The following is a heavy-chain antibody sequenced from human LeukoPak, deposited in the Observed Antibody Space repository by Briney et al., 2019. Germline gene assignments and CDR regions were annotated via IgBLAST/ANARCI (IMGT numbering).Heavy chain of an antibody. D-gene: IGHD3-10*01. CDR2: INPSGGST. J-gene: IGHJ6*02. Sequence: ASVKVSCKASGYTFTSYYMHWVRQAPGQGLEWMGIINPSGGSTSYAQKFQGRVTMTRDTSTSTVYMELSSLRSEDTAVYYCARDGMVRGVSKGDYYYYGMDVWGQGTTVTVSS. CDR1: GYTFTSYY. V-gene: IGHV1-46*01. CDR3: ARDGMVRGVSKGDYYYYGMDV.